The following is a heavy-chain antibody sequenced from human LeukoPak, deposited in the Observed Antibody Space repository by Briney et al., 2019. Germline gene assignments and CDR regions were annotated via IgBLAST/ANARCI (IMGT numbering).Heavy chain of an antibody. CDR1: GFAFSSYW. CDR3: ARSLWPEDY. J-gene: IGHJ4*02. Sequence: GGSLRLSCEASGFAFSSYWASWVRQAPGKGLEWVANINQDGNSQNYVDSVRGRFPISKDNAKNSVYLQMNSLRAEDTAVYYCARSLWPEDYWGQGILVTVSS. V-gene: IGHV3-7*01. CDR2: INQDGNSQ. D-gene: IGHD2-21*01.